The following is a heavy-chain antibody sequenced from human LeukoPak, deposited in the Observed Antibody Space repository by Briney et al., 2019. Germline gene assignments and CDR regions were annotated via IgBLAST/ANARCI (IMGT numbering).Heavy chain of an antibody. CDR3: ARDRRECSGGSCYIPLNWYFDL. CDR2: IYSGGST. CDR1: GFTVSSNY. D-gene: IGHD2-15*01. V-gene: IGHV3-53*01. J-gene: IGHJ2*01. Sequence: PGGSLRLSCAASGFTVSSNYMSWVHQAPGKGLEWVSVIYSGGSTYYADSVKGRFTISRDNSKNTLYLQMNSLRAEDTAVYYCARDRRECSGGSCYIPLNWYFDLWGRGTLVTVSS.